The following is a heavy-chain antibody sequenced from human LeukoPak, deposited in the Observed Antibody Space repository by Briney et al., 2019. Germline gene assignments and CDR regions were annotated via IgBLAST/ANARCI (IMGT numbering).Heavy chain of an antibody. J-gene: IGHJ6*03. CDR2: IHYSGST. D-gene: IGHD5-18*01. CDR3: ARGSYGVNYYYYYYMDV. Sequence: SETLSLTCTVSGGSISSYYWSWIRQPPGKGLEWIGYIHYSGSTNYNPSLKSRVTISVDTSKNQFSLKLSSVTAADTAVYYCARGSYGVNYYYYYYMDVWGKGTTVTVSS. V-gene: IGHV4-59*01. CDR1: GGSISSYY.